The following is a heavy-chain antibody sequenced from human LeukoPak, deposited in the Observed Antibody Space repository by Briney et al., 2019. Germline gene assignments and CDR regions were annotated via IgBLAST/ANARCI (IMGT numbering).Heavy chain of an antibody. CDR2: IYYSGST. J-gene: IGHJ4*02. CDR1: GGSISSSSYY. CDR3: ARHRNEYDYGDYQVIDY. V-gene: IGHV4-39*01. D-gene: IGHD4-17*01. Sequence: SETLSLTCTFSGGSISSSSYYWGWIRQPPGKRLEWIGSIYYSGSTYYNPSLKRRVTISVDTSKNQFSLKLSSVTTVDTAVYDCARHRNEYDYGDYQVIDYWGQGTLVTVSS.